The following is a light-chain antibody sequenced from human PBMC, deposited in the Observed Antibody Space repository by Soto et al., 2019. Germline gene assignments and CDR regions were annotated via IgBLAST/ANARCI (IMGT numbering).Light chain of an antibody. V-gene: IGLV2-23*01. CDR2: EGS. CDR1: SSDVGSYNI. J-gene: IGLJ2*01. CDR3: CSYAGSSTLVV. Sequence: QSALTQPASVSGSPGQSITISCTGTSSDVGSYNIVSWYQQHPGKAPKLMFYEGSKRPSGVSNRFSGSKSGNTASLTISGLQAEDEADYYCCSYAGSSTLVVFGGGTKLTVL.